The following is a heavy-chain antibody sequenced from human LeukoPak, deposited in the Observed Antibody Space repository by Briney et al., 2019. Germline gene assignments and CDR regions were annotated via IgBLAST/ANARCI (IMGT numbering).Heavy chain of an antibody. D-gene: IGHD2-21*02. V-gene: IGHV3-74*01. Sequence: GGSLRLSCAASGFTFSNYWMHWVRQAPGKGLVWVSRVNSDGSSTSYADPVKGRFTISRDNAKNTVYLQMNSLRADDTAVYYCAKYTLVVVTATLDYWGQGTLVTVSS. CDR1: GFTFSNYW. CDR2: VNSDGSST. J-gene: IGHJ4*02. CDR3: AKYTLVVVTATLDY.